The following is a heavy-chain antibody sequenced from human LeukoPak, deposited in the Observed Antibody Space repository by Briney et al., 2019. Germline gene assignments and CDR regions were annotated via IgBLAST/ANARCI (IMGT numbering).Heavy chain of an antibody. D-gene: IGHD6-13*01. CDR3: ARLVSSSWYFDY. CDR2: IYYSGST. Sequence: SETLSLTCTVSGGSISSSSYYWGWIRQPPGKGLEWIGTIYYSGSTYYNPSLKSRVTISVDTSKNQFSLKLSSVTAADTAVYYCARLVSSSWYFDYWGQGTLVTVSS. CDR1: GGSISSSSYY. V-gene: IGHV4-39*01. J-gene: IGHJ4*02.